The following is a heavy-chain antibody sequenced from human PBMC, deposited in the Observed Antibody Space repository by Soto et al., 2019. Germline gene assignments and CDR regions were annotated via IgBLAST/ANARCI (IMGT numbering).Heavy chain of an antibody. D-gene: IGHD3-3*01. CDR2: IYWDDDK. CDR1: GFSLRRSAVG. CDR3: ERRWGCGNDFNWCFDL. V-gene: IGHV2-5*02. Sequence: QITLKESGPTLVKPTQTLTLTCTFSGFSLRRSAVGVGWIRQPPGKALEWLALIYWDDDKRYSPSLKSRLTNTKDTAKTQVVLTMTNMDPVDTATYYCERRWGCGNDFNWCFDLCVRGTPFTVS. J-gene: IGHJ2*01.